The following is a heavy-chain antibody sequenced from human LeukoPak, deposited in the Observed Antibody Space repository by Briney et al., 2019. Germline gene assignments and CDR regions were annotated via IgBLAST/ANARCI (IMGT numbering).Heavy chain of an antibody. V-gene: IGHV3-43*01. CDR3: ARDSSGSLDY. CDR2: ISWNGYST. D-gene: IGHD1-26*01. J-gene: IGHJ4*02. Sequence: GGSLRLSCAGSGLTIGDYAMHWVRQAPGKGLEWVSLISWNGYSTSYGDSVKGRFTISRDNNKDSLYLQMNSLRTEDTALYYCARDSSGSLDYWGQGTLVTVSS. CDR1: GLTIGDYA.